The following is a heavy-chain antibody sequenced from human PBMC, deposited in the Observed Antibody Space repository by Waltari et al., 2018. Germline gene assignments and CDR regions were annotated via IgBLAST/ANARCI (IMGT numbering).Heavy chain of an antibody. CDR2: VWYDGSNK. D-gene: IGHD6-13*01. CDR1: GFTFSSYV. CDR3: ARGGSSSWIEDWFDP. V-gene: IGHV3-33*01. J-gene: IGHJ5*02. Sequence: QVQLVASGGGVVQPGRSLRLSCASSGFTFSSYVMHWVRLAPGKGLEWVAVVWYDGSNKYYADSVKGRFTISRDNSKNTLYLQMNSLRAEDTAVYYCARGGSSSWIEDWFDPWGQGTLVTVSS.